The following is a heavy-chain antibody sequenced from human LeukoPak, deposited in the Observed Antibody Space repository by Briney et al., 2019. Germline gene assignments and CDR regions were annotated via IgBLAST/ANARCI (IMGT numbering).Heavy chain of an antibody. CDR3: EKDSHLDV. CDR2: IHSSGNS. Sequence: PSETLSLTCTVSCGSISSYYWSWIRQPPGKGLEWIGNIHSSGNSFCNPSLKSRVTISVDTSKNQFSLKLSSVTAADTAVYYCEKDSHLDVWGQGTTVTVSS. J-gene: IGHJ6*02. V-gene: IGHV4-59*04. CDR1: CGSISSYY. D-gene: IGHD2-15*01.